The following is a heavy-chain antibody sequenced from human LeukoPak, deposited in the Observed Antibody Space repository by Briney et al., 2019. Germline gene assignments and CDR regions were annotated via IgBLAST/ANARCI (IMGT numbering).Heavy chain of an antibody. CDR3: ATQSAIPATGGPDQSFDY. D-gene: IGHD6-13*01. V-gene: IGHV1-2*02. CDR2: INSNSGST. J-gene: IGHJ4*02. Sequence: ASVKVSCKASGYSFTDHYMHWVRQAPGQGLEWMGWINSNSGSTNYAQKFQGRVTMTRDTSISTAYMELSRLRSDDTAVYSCATQSAIPATGGPDQSFDYWGQGTLVTVSS. CDR1: GYSFTDHY.